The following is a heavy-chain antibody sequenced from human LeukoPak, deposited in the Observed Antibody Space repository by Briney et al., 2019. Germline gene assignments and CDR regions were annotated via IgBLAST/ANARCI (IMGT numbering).Heavy chain of an antibody. J-gene: IGHJ4*02. D-gene: IGHD1-14*01. Sequence: GGSLRLSCAASGFTFSDHAMHWVRQAPGKGLEWVSAVGIAADTFYPGSVKGRFTISRENAKNSLYLQMNSLRVEDTAVYYCVRRKKSHGNFDYWGQGTLVTVSS. V-gene: IGHV3-13*01. CDR1: GFTFSDHA. CDR3: VRRKKSHGNFDY. CDR2: VGIAADT.